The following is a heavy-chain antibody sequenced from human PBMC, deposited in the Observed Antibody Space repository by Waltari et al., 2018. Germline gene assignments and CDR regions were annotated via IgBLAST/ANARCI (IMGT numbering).Heavy chain of an antibody. J-gene: IGHJ4*02. CDR1: GGTFSSYA. CDR2: IIPIFGTA. D-gene: IGHD2-2*01. V-gene: IGHV1-69*01. Sequence: QVQLVQSGAEVKKPGSSVKVSCKASGGTFSSYAISWVRQAPGQGLEWMGGIIPIFGTANYAQKFQGRVTITADESTSTAYMELSSLRSEDTAVYYCGFSSGRYCSSTSCPVLDYWGQGTLVTVSS. CDR3: GFSSGRYCSSTSCPVLDY.